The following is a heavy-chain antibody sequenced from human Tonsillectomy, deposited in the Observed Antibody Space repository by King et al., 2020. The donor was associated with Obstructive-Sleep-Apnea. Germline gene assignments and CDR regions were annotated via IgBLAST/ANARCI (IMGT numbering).Heavy chain of an antibody. J-gene: IGHJ2*01. D-gene: IGHD4-11*01. Sequence: VQLQQWGAGLLKPSETLSLTCAVYGGSFSDYYWSWIRQPPGKGLEWIGEINHSGSTNCNPSLKSRVTISVDTPKNQFSLKLSSVTAADTAVYFCARGRVYSSNGGYWYFDLWGRDTLVTVSS. CDR2: INHSGST. CDR1: GGSFSDYY. CDR3: ARGRVYSSNGGYWYFDL. V-gene: IGHV4-34*01.